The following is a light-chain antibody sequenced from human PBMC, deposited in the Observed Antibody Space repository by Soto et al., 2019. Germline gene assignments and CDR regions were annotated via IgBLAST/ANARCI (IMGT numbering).Light chain of an antibody. Sequence: DIQMTQSPTSLSASVGDRVTITCRASQDIRTFVAWYQQKPGKAPKLLIYAASTLQSGVPSRFSGSGSGTDFTLTINSLQPEDVATYACQKYSSVPVFGPGTKVESK. CDR3: QKYSSVPV. CDR1: QDIRTF. CDR2: AAS. J-gene: IGKJ3*01. V-gene: IGKV1-27*01.